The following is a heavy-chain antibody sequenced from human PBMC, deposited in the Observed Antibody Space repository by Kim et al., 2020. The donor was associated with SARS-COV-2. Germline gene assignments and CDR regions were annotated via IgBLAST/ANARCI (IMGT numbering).Heavy chain of an antibody. V-gene: IGHV3-21*01. J-gene: IGHJ6*04. CDR3: ARGITMVRGADV. D-gene: IGHD3-10*01. Sequence: YYADSGNGRFTTSRDNAKNSLYLQMSSLRAEDTAVYYCARGITMVRGADVWGKGTTVTVSS.